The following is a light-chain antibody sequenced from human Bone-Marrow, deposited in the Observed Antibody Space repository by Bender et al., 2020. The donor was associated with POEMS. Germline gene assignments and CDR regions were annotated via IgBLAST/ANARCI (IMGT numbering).Light chain of an antibody. CDR3: QSYDNSLGGWV. CDR1: SSNTGSGYD. V-gene: IGLV1-40*01. Sequence: QSVLTQPPSVSGAPGQRVTIPCTGSSSNTGSGYDINWYQHLPGTAPKLLIYGYNNRPSGVPDRFSGSKSGTSASLAITGRQAEDEGDYYCQSYDNSLGGWVFGGGTKLTVL. CDR2: GYN. J-gene: IGLJ3*02.